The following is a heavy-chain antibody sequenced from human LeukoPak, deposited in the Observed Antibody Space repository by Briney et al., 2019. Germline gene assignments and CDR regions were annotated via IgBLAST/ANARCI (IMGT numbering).Heavy chain of an antibody. Sequence: GGSLRLSCAASGFTFRSYGMHWVRQAPGKGLEWVAFIRYDGSNKYYADSVKGRFNISRDHSKNTLCLRMRGLRAEDTPVYYCAKERRELARMVFDYWGQGTLVTASS. D-gene: IGHD6-6*01. CDR2: IRYDGSNK. J-gene: IGHJ4*02. V-gene: IGHV3-30*02. CDR1: GFTFRSYG. CDR3: AKERRELARMVFDY.